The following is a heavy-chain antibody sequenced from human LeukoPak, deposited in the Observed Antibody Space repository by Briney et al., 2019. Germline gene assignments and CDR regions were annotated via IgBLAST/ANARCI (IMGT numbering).Heavy chain of an antibody. CDR1: GGSFSGYY. V-gene: IGHV4-34*01. Sequence: PSETLSLTCAVYGGSFSGYYWSWLRQPPGKGLEWIGEINHSGSTNYNPSLKSRVTISVDTSKNQFSLKLSSVTAADTAVYYCARKYKIQRLNWFDHWGQGTLVTVSS. J-gene: IGHJ5*02. D-gene: IGHD5-18*01. CDR3: ARKYKIQRLNWFDH. CDR2: INHSGST.